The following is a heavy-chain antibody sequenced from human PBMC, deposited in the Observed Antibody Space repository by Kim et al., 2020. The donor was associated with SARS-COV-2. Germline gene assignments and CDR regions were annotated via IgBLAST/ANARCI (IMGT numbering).Heavy chain of an antibody. D-gene: IGHD2-15*01. J-gene: IGHJ6*03. V-gene: IGHV3-11*06. CDR3: ARDCSGGSCYSLYYYYYMDV. Sequence: RLTISRDNAKNSLYLQMNSLRAEDTAVYYCARDCSGGSCYSLYYYYYMDVWGKGTTVTVSS.